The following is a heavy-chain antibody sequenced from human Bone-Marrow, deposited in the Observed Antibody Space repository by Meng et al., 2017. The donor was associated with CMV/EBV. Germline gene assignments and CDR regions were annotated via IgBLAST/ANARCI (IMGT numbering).Heavy chain of an antibody. D-gene: IGHD3-22*01. Sequence: SVKVSCKASGGTFSSYTISWVRQAPGQGLEWMGRIIPILGIANYAQKFQGRVTITADKSTSTAYMELSSLRSEDTAVYYCAHDSSGYRGWFAPWGQGTLVTVSS. V-gene: IGHV1-69*02. CDR2: IIPILGIA. CDR1: GGTFSSYT. J-gene: IGHJ5*02. CDR3: AHDSSGYRGWFAP.